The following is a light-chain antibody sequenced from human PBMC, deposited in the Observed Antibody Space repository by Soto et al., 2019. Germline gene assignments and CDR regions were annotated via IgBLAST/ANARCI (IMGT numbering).Light chain of an antibody. CDR3: QHYNSYSEA. J-gene: IGKJ1*01. Sequence: DIQMTQSPSTLSACVGDRVTITCRASQTISSWLAWYQQKPGKAPKLLIYRASTLKSGVPSRFSGSGSGTEFTLTISSLQPDDFATYYCQHYNSYSEAFRQGTRVDI. V-gene: IGKV1-5*03. CDR2: RAS. CDR1: QTISSW.